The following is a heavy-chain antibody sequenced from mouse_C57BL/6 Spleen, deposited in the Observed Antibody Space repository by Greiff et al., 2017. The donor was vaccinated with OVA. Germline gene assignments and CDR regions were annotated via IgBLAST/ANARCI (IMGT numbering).Heavy chain of an antibody. CDR1: GYAFSSSW. Sequence: QVQLQQSGPELVKPGASVKISCKASGYAFSSSWMNWVKQRPGKGLEWIGRIYPGDGATSYNGKFKGKATLTADKSSSTAYMQLSSLTSEDSAVYFCAREGDYYGSSYYFDYWGQGTTLTVSS. V-gene: IGHV1-82*01. CDR2: IYPGDGAT. D-gene: IGHD1-1*01. CDR3: AREGDYYGSSYYFDY. J-gene: IGHJ2*01.